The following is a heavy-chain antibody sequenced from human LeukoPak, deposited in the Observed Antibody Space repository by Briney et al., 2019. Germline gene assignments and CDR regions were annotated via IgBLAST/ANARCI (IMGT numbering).Heavy chain of an antibody. D-gene: IGHD3-10*01. V-gene: IGHV4-59*12. CDR3: ARDLYGSGTSRVDP. Sequence: SETLSLTCTVSGGSISSYYWSWIRQPPGKGLEWIGYIYYSGSTNYNPSLKSRVTISVDTSKNQFSLKLSSVTAADTAVYYCARDLYGSGTSRVDPWGQGTLVTVSS. CDR1: GGSISSYY. CDR2: IYYSGST. J-gene: IGHJ5*02.